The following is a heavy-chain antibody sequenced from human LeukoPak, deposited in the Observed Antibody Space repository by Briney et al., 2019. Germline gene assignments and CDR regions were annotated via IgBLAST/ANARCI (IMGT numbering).Heavy chain of an antibody. CDR1: GGSISSSSYY. CDR3: ARDRVTIFGVVIIQTNWFDP. J-gene: IGHJ5*02. D-gene: IGHD3-3*01. Sequence: PSETLSLTCTVSGGSISSSSYYWGWVRQPPGKGLEWIGSIYYSGSTYYNSSLKRRVTISVYTAKNQFSLKLSSVTAADTAVYYCARDRVTIFGVVIIQTNWFDPWGQGTLVTVSS. V-gene: IGHV4-39*07. CDR2: IYYSGST.